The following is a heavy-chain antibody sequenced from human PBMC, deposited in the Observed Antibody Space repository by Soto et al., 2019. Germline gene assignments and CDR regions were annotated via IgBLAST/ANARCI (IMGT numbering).Heavy chain of an antibody. CDR3: ARGGSGTYYNDY. Sequence: ASVKVSCKASGYTFTRYAMHWVRQAPGQRLEWMGWINAVNGNTKYSQKFQGRVTITRDTSASTAYMELSSLRSEDTAVYYCARGGSGTYYNDYWGQGTLVTVSS. CDR1: GYTFTRYA. J-gene: IGHJ4*02. CDR2: INAVNGNT. D-gene: IGHD3-10*01. V-gene: IGHV1-3*01.